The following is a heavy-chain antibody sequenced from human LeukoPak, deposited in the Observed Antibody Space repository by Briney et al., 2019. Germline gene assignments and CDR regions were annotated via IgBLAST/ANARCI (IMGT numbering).Heavy chain of an antibody. J-gene: IGHJ4*01. CDR2: IYYSGST. Sequence: KPSETLSLTCTVSGGSISSGDYYWSWIRQPPGKGLEWIGYIYYSGSTNYNPSLKSRVTISVDTSKNQFSLRLTSVTAADTAVYYCARQDAAYCGGDCQGAYYFDYWGHGTLVTVSS. D-gene: IGHD2-21*02. CDR1: GGSISSGDYY. V-gene: IGHV4-61*08. CDR3: ARQDAAYCGGDCQGAYYFDY.